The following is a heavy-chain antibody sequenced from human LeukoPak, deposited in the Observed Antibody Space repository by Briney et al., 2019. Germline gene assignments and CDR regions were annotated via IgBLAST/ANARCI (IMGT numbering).Heavy chain of an antibody. D-gene: IGHD2-2*01. CDR3: ARDIVVVPAVDWFDP. CDR1: GYTFTGYY. Sequence: ASVKVSCKASGYTFTGYYMHWVRQAPGQGLEWMGWINPNSGGTNYAQKFQGRVTMTRDTSISTAYMELSRLRSDDTAVYYCARDIVVVPAVDWFDPWGQGTLVTVSS. V-gene: IGHV1-2*02. CDR2: INPNSGGT. J-gene: IGHJ5*02.